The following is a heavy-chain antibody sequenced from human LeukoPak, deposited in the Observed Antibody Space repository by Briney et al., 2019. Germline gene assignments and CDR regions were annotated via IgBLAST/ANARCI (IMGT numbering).Heavy chain of an antibody. V-gene: IGHV1-69*05. CDR1: GGTFSSYA. Sequence: SVKVSCKASGGTFSSYAISWVRQAPGQVLEWMGRIIPIFGTANYAQKFQGRVTITTDESTSTAYMELSSLRSEDTAVYYCASSWTYYYDSSGYYYGYWGQGTLVTVSS. CDR2: IIPIFGTA. D-gene: IGHD3-22*01. J-gene: IGHJ4*02. CDR3: ASSWTYYYDSSGYYYGY.